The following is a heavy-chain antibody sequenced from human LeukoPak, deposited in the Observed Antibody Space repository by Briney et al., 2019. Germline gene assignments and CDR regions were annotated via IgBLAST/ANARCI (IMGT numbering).Heavy chain of an antibody. CDR3: ARDGYCSSTSCYFDY. CDR1: GFTFSSYA. CDR2: ISYDGSNK. J-gene: IGHJ4*02. D-gene: IGHD2-2*03. V-gene: IGHV3-30-3*01. Sequence: GGSLRLSCAASGFTFSSYAMHWVRQAPGKGLEWVAVISYDGSNKYYTDSVKGRFTISRDNSKNTLYLQMNSLRAEDTAVYYCARDGYCSSTSCYFDYWGQGTLVTVSS.